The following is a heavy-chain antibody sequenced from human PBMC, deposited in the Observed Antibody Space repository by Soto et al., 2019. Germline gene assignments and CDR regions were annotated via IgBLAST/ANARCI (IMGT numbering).Heavy chain of an antibody. D-gene: IGHD3-3*01. Sequence: PGGSLRLSCAASGFTFSSYGMHWVRQAPGKGLEWVAVISYDGSNKYYADSVKGRFTISRDNSKNTLYLQMNSLRAEDTAVYYCAKTTEAAVYDNYDHWVQGTLVTVSS. CDR3: AKTTEAAVYDNYDH. V-gene: IGHV3-30*18. CDR2: ISYDGSNK. J-gene: IGHJ4*02. CDR1: GFTFSSYG.